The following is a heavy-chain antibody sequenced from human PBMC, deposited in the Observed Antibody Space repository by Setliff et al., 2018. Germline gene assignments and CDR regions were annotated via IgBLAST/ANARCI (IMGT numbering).Heavy chain of an antibody. CDR3: ARDSALHSYHYDSSGYLDY. V-gene: IGHV4-59*01. CDR2: VYYSGTT. Sequence: TSETLSLTCTVSGGSISTYYWSWIRQTPVEGLEWIGYVYYSGTTNYNPLFKSRVTISVDRPKNQFSLKLSSVTAADTGVYYCARDSALHSYHYDSSGYLDYWGQGALVTVSS. J-gene: IGHJ4*02. CDR1: GGSISTYY. D-gene: IGHD3-22*01.